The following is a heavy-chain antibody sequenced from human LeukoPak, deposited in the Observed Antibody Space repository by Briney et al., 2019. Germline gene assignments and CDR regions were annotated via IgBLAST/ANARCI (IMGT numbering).Heavy chain of an antibody. D-gene: IGHD6-13*01. CDR3: ARHYFRAAAGTYYFDY. V-gene: IGHV4-38-2*01. CDR2: IYHSGRT. CDR1: GYSISSGYY. J-gene: IGHJ4*02. Sequence: KPSETLSLTCAVSGYSISSGYYWGWIRQPPGKGLEWIGSIYHSGRTYYKSSLKSRVTISLDTSKNQFSLTLSSVTAADTAVYYCARHYFRAAAGTYYFDYWGQGTLVTVSS.